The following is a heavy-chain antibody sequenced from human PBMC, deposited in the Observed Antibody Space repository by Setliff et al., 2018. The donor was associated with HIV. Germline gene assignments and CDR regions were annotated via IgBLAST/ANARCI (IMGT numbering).Heavy chain of an antibody. Sequence: PSETLSLTCTVSGGSISSHYWSWIRQPPGKGLEWIGYIYYSGGTKYNPSLKSRVTISVDTSKNLFSLRLSSVTVADTAVYYCARDRRSIFGVDTKNWFDPWGQGTLVTVSS. D-gene: IGHD3-3*01. CDR3: ARDRRSIFGVDTKNWFDP. CDR2: IYYSGGT. V-gene: IGHV4-59*11. J-gene: IGHJ5*02. CDR1: GGSISSHY.